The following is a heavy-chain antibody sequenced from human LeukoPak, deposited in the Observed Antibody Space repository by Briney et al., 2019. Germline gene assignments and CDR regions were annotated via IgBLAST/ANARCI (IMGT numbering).Heavy chain of an antibody. J-gene: IGHJ6*03. CDR1: GFTFSSYS. V-gene: IGHV3-21*01. CDR2: ISSSSSYI. Sequence: GGSLRLSCAASGFTFSSYSMNWVRQAPGKGLEWVSSISSSSSYIYYTDSVKGRFTISRDNAKNSLYLQMNSLRAEDTAVYYCARAYDILTGYYGTYYYYYMDVWGKGTTVTVSS. D-gene: IGHD3-9*01. CDR3: ARAYDILTGYYGTYYYYYMDV.